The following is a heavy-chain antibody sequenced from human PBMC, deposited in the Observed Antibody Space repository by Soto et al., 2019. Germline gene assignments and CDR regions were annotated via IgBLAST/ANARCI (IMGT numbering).Heavy chain of an antibody. V-gene: IGHV2-5*02. J-gene: IGHJ4*02. D-gene: IGHD2-2*01. CDR1: GFSLSTSGVG. CDR2: IYWDDDK. Sequence: QITLKESGPTLVKPTQPLTLTCTFSGFSLSTSGVGVGWFRQPPGKTLEWLALIYWDDDKRYSSSLKSRLTIAKHTSKNQVILTMTNMDPVDTATYYCAHIHPSREYQLLPFDYWGQGTLVTVSS. CDR3: AHIHPSREYQLLPFDY.